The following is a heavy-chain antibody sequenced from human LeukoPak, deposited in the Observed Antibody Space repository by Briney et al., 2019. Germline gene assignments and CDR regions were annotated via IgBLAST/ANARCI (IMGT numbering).Heavy chain of an antibody. J-gene: IGHJ4*02. D-gene: IGHD1-26*01. Sequence: ASVKVSCKASGYIFIGYYLHLVRQAPGQGLEWMGWINPTSGGTDYAQNFQGRVTMTRDTSISTAYMELSRLRSDDTAAYYCARDPGKAPFDYWGQGTLVTVSS. CDR2: INPTSGGT. V-gene: IGHV1-2*02. CDR3: ARDPGKAPFDY. CDR1: GYIFIGYY.